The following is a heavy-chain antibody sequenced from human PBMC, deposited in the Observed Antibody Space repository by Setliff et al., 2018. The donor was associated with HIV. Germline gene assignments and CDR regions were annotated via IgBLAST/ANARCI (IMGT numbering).Heavy chain of an antibody. V-gene: IGHV3-74*01. D-gene: IGHD3-10*01. CDR1: GFTFSTYW. Sequence: PGGSLRLSCAASGFTFSTYWMHWVRQAPGKGLVWVSRIKTDGSSTSYADSVQGRFTVSRDNANNLLFLQMNNLRVEDTAVYYCASFFGDYGYWGHGTQVTVSS. CDR2: IKTDGSST. CDR3: ASFFGDYGY. J-gene: IGHJ4*01.